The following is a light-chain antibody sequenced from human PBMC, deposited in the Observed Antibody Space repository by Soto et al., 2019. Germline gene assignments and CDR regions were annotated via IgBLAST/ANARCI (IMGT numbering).Light chain of an antibody. CDR2: EVS. J-gene: IGLJ1*01. Sequence: QSVLTQPASVSGSPGQSITISCTGTSSDVGGYNYVSWHQQHPGKAPKLMIYEVSNRPSGVSDRFSGSKSGDTASLTISGLQAEDEADYYCISYTSSSTRVFGTGIKLTVL. V-gene: IGLV2-14*01. CDR1: SSDVGGYNY. CDR3: ISYTSSSTRV.